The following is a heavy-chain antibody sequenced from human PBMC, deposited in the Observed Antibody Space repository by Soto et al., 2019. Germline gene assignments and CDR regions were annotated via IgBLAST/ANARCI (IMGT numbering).Heavy chain of an antibody. CDR2: LYNSGNT. CDR1: GGSTNSYY. CDR3: ARDGSDSYGLHV. J-gene: IGHJ6*02. Sequence: SETLSLTCAVSGGSTNSYYWSWIRQPAGKGLEWIGRLYNSGNTNYNPSLKSRVTMSVDTSKNQVSLKLNSVTAAHTAVYYCARDGSDSYGLHVWGQGTTVTVYS. V-gene: IGHV4-4*07. D-gene: IGHD3-10*01.